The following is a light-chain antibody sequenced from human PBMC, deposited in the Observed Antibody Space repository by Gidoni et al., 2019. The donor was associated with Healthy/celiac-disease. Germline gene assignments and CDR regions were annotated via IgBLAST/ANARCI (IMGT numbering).Light chain of an antibody. V-gene: IGLV1-47*02. CDR2: SNN. CDR3: AAWDDSLSGHVV. CDR1: SSNIGSNY. J-gene: IGLJ2*01. Sequence: QSVLTQPPSASGTPGQRVTISCSGSSSNIGSNYVYWYPQLPGTAPKLLIYSNNQRPSGVPDRFSGSKSGTSASLAIRGLRSEDEADYYCAAWDDSLSGHVVFGGGTKLTVL.